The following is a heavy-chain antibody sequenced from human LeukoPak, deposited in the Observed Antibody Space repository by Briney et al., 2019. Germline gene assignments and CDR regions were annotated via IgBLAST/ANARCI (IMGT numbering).Heavy chain of an antibody. J-gene: IGHJ5*02. Sequence: PSETLSLTCTVSGYSISSGYYWGWIRQPPGKGLEWIGSIDGSGSSYYNPSLKSRVTISVDTSRNQFSLKMTSVTAADTAVYYCARVPHNCSGERCYSRWFDPWGQGTLVIVSS. CDR3: ARVPHNCSGERCYSRWFDP. CDR1: GYSISSGYY. D-gene: IGHD2-15*01. CDR2: IDGSGSS. V-gene: IGHV4-38-2*02.